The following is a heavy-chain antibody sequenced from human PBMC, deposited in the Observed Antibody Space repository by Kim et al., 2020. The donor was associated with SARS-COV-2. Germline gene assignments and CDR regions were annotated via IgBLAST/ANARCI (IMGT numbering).Heavy chain of an antibody. CDR3: AKEFIFRSNPRGGFDY. D-gene: IGHD3-3*02. V-gene: IGHV3-9*01. J-gene: IGHJ4*02. Sequence: DTVKGRFTISRDNAKASLYLQMNSLRAEDTALYYCAKEFIFRSNPRGGFDYWGQGTLVTVSS.